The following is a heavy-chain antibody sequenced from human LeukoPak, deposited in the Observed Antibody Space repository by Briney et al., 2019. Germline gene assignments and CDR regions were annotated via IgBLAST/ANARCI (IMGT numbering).Heavy chain of an antibody. CDR1: GGSISSYY. CDR3: ARGFSATVGYH. D-gene: IGHD1-26*01. Sequence: PSETLSLTCTVSGGSISSYYWNWIRQPPGKGLEWIGYIYNSGSTNYNPSLKSRVTISVDTSTNQFSLKLRSVSAAGTAAYYCARGFSATVGYHWGQGTLVTVSS. CDR2: IYNSGST. J-gene: IGHJ5*02. V-gene: IGHV4-59*01.